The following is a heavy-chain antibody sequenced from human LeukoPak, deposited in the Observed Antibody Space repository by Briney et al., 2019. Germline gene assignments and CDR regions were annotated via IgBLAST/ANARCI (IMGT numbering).Heavy chain of an antibody. V-gene: IGHV4-4*07. CDR1: DGSITSYY. CDR2: IYTSGTT. J-gene: IGHJ5*02. CDR3: ARAGDGGNWFDP. D-gene: IGHD2-21*01. Sequence: SETLSLTCTVSDGSITSYYWSWIRQPAGKGLDYIGRIYTSGTTNYNPSLKSRVTMSVDTSKSQFSLMLTSVTAADTAVYYCARAGDGGNWFDPWGQGTLVTVSS.